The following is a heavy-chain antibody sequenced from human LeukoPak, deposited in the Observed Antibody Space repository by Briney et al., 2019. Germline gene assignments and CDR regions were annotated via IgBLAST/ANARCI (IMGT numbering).Heavy chain of an antibody. D-gene: IGHD1-7*01. J-gene: IGHJ4*02. CDR2: ISSSSSYI. V-gene: IGHV3-21*01. Sequence: GGSLRLSCAASGFTFSSYSMNWVRQAPGKGLEWVSSISSSSSYIYYADSVKGRFTISRDNAKNSLYLQMNSLRAEDTAGYYCARSRSGTTGYWGQGTLVTVSS. CDR3: ARSRSGTTGY. CDR1: GFTFSSYS.